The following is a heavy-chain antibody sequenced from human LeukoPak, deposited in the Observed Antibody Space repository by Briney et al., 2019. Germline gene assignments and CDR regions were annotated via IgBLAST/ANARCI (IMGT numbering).Heavy chain of an antibody. CDR2: INPDSGGT. D-gene: IGHD3-9*01. J-gene: IGHJ4*02. V-gene: IGHV1-2*02. CDR3: ANIMPGYYNGY. CDR1: GDSFTGYY. Sequence: ASVKVSCKASGDSFTGYYIHWVRQAPGQGLEWMGWINPDSGGTCYAQKFQGRVTMTRDTSISTAYMELSRLRSDDTAVYYCANIMPGYYNGYWGQGTLVTVSS.